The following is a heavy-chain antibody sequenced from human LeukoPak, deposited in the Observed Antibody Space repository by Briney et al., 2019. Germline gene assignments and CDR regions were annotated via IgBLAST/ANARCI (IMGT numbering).Heavy chain of an antibody. V-gene: IGHV4-59*01. CDR1: GGSISSYY. J-gene: IGHJ5*02. CDR3: ARRLLWFGEAGWFDP. CDR2: IYYSGST. D-gene: IGHD3-10*01. Sequence: SETLSLTCTVSGGSISSYYWSWTRQPPGKGLEWIGYIYYSGSTNYNPSLKSRVTISVDTSKNQFSLKLSSVTAADTAVYYCARRLLWFGEAGWFDPWGQGTLVTVSS.